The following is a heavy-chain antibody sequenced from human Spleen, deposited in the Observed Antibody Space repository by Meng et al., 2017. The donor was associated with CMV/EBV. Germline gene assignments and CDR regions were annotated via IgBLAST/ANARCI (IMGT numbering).Heavy chain of an antibody. CDR3: ARTAWDSSGFRFDP. J-gene: IGHJ5*02. Sequence: GESLKISCAASGFTFSSYSMNWVRQAPGKGLEWVSSISSSSSYIYYADSVKGRFTISRDNSKNTLYLQMNSLRAEDTAVYYCARTAWDSSGFRFDPWGQGTLVTVSS. D-gene: IGHD3-22*01. CDR1: GFTFSSYS. CDR2: ISSSSSYI. V-gene: IGHV3-21*04.